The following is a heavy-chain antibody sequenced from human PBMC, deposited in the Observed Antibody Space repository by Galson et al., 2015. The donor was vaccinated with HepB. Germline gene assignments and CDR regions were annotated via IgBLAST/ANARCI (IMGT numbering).Heavy chain of an antibody. CDR2: IGSKANNYAT. D-gene: IGHD6-13*01. V-gene: IGHV3-73*01. CDR3: TRMGDLSGYSSL. Sequence: SLRLSCAASGFTFSGSAIHWVRQASGRGLDWIGRIGSKANNYATAYVASVRGRFTISRDDSKNTAFLQLNNLKTDDTAVYYCTRMGDLSGYSSLWGQGTLVTVSS. CDR1: GFTFSGSA. J-gene: IGHJ4*02.